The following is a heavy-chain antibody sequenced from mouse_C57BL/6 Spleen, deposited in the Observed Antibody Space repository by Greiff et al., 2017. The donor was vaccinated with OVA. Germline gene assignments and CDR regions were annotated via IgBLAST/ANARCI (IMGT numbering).Heavy chain of an antibody. V-gene: IGHV1-52*01. CDR1: GYTFTSYW. CDR2: IDPSDSET. Sequence: QVQLQQPGAELVRPGSSVKLSCKASGYTFTSYWMHWVKQRPIQGLEWIGNIDPSDSETHYNQKFKDKATLTVDKSSSTAYMQLSSLTSEDSAVYYCARSAYYSFLFAYWGQGTLVTVSA. D-gene: IGHD2-12*01. J-gene: IGHJ3*01. CDR3: ARSAYYSFLFAY.